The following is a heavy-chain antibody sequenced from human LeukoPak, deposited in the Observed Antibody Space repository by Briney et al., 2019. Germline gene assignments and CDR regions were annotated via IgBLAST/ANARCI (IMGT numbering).Heavy chain of an antibody. CDR1: GYTFTSYA. CDR2: INAGNGNT. Sequence: ASVKVSCKASGYTFTSYAMHWVRQAPGQRLEWMGWINAGNGNTKYSQKFQGRVTITRDTSASTAYMELSSLRSEDTAVYYCARDIDPMVRGVTFDYWGQGTLVTVSS. J-gene: IGHJ4*02. D-gene: IGHD3-10*01. CDR3: ARDIDPMVRGVTFDY. V-gene: IGHV1-3*01.